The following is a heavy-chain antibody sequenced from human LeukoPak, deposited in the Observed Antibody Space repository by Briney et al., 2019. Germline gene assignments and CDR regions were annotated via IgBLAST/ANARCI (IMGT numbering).Heavy chain of an antibody. Sequence: GGTLRLSCAASGFTIRDYVMSWVRQAPGKGLEWVSYIDPSGTALYYADSVKGRFTVSRDNGKNSLSLQLRSLRAEDTALYYCARAAYNWNWGQGTLVTVSS. CDR1: GFTIRDYV. CDR2: IDPSGTAL. V-gene: IGHV3-11*01. CDR3: ARAAYNWN. D-gene: IGHD1-20*01. J-gene: IGHJ4*02.